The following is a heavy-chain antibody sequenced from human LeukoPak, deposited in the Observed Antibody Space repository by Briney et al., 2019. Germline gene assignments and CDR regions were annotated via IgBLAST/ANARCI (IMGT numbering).Heavy chain of an antibody. V-gene: IGHV3-7*01. Sequence: GGSLRLSCAASGFTFSSYWMSLVRQAPGKGLEWVANIKQDGSEKYYVDSVKGRFTISRDNAKNSLYLQMNSLRAEDTAVYYCARGRANNWNPGYYYGMDVWGQGTTVTVSS. J-gene: IGHJ6*02. CDR1: GFTFSSYW. CDR2: IKQDGSEK. D-gene: IGHD1-20*01. CDR3: ARGRANNWNPGYYYGMDV.